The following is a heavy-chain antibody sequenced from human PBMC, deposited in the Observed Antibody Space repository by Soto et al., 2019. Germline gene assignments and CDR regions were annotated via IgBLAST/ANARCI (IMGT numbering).Heavy chain of an antibody. J-gene: IGHJ4*02. CDR1: GGSFSGYY. D-gene: IGHD2-2*01. V-gene: IGHV4-34*01. CDR3: ARKRVAGKRGGGYCSSTSCPKKYYFDY. Sequence: PSETLCLTCAVYGGSFSGYYWSWIRQPPGKGLEWIGEINHSGSTNYNPSLKSRVTISVDTSKNQFSLKLSSVTAADTAVYYCARKRVAGKRGGGYCSSTSCPKKYYFDYWGQGTLVTVSS. CDR2: INHSGST.